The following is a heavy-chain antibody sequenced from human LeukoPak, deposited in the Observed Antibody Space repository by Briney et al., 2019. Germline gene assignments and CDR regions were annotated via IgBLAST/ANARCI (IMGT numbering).Heavy chain of an antibody. Sequence: GGSLRLSCAASGFTFSSYSMNWVRQAPGKGLEWVSSISSSSSYICYADSVKGRFTISRDNAKNSLYLQMNSLRAEDTAVYYCARDGFSSSSYYYYYMDVWGKGTTVTVSS. J-gene: IGHJ6*03. V-gene: IGHV3-21*01. CDR2: ISSSSSYI. CDR1: GFTFSSYS. CDR3: ARDGFSSSSYYYYYMDV. D-gene: IGHD6-6*01.